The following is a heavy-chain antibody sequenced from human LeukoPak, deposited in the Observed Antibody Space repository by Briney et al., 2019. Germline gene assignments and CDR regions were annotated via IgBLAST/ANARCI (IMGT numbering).Heavy chain of an antibody. CDR2: ISSNGGST. Sequence: GGSLRLSCSASGFTFSSYDMHWVRQAPGKGLQYVSAISSNGGSTDYADSVKGRFTISGDNSKNTLYLQMSSLRAEDTAVYYCVKVFAPAGPFDYWGQGTLVTVSS. CDR3: VKVFAPAGPFDY. J-gene: IGHJ4*02. V-gene: IGHV3-64D*06. D-gene: IGHD2-2*01. CDR1: GFTFSSYD.